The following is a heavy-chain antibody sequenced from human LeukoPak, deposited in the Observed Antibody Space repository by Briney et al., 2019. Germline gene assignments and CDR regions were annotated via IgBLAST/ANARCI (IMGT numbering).Heavy chain of an antibody. V-gene: IGHV4-34*01. CDR1: GWSFSGYY. CDR3: ARAGAGSYYMVLWFDP. D-gene: IGHD3-10*01. J-gene: IGHJ5*02. CDR2: INHGGST. Sequence: AESLSLTCAAYGWSFSGYYWSWIRQAPGKGLEWIGEINHGGSTNYNPSLKSRVTISVDTSKNQFSLKLSSVTAADTAVYYCARAGAGSYYMVLWFDPWGQGTLVTVSS.